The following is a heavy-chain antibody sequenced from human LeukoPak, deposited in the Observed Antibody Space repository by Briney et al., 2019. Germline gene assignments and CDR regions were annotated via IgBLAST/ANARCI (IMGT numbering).Heavy chain of an antibody. CDR3: ARDVSGGYDPGYFDY. D-gene: IGHD5-12*01. J-gene: IGHJ4*02. CDR2: IYSGGST. CDR1: GFTVSSNY. Sequence: PVGSLRLSCAASGFTVSSNYMSWVRQAPGKGLEWVSVIYSGGSTYYADSVKGRFTISRDNSKNTLYLQMNSLRAEDTAVYYCARDVSGGYDPGYFDYWGQGTLVTVSS. V-gene: IGHV3-53*01.